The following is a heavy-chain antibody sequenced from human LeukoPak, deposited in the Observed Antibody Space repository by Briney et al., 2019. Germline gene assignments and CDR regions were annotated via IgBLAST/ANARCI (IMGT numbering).Heavy chain of an antibody. J-gene: IGHJ3*02. CDR3: ARELDDAFYI. Sequence: GGSLRLSCEASGFTFSSYSMIWVRQAPGKGLEWVSSISSSSSYIYYADSVKGRFTISRDNAKNSLYLQMNSLRAEDTAVYYCARELDDAFYIWGQGTMVTVSS. D-gene: IGHD1-1*01. CDR2: ISSSSSYI. V-gene: IGHV3-21*01. CDR1: GFTFSSYS.